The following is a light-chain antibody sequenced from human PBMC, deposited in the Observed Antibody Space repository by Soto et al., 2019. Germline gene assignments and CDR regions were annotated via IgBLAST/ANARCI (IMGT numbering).Light chain of an antibody. CDR2: GAS. CDR3: QQYNNWPLT. Sequence: EIVMAQSPATLSVSPGERATLSCRASQSVSTNLAWYQQTTGQAPRLLIYGASTRATGIPARFSGSGSGTEFTLTISGLQSEDFAVYYCQQYNNWPLTFGPGTKVDIK. J-gene: IGKJ3*01. CDR1: QSVSTN. V-gene: IGKV3-15*01.